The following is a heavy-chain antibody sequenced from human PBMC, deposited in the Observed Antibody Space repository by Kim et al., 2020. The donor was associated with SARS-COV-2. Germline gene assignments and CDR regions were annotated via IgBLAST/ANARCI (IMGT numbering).Heavy chain of an antibody. Sequence: SETLSLTCTVSGGSISSSSYYWGWIRQPPGKGLEWIGSIYYSGSTYYNPSLKSRVTISVDTSKNQFSLKLSSVTAADTAVYYCRAWQLVFRSDAFDIWGQGTMVTVSS. V-gene: IGHV4-39*01. CDR1: GGSISSSSYY. CDR2: IYYSGST. CDR3: RAWQLVFRSDAFDI. D-gene: IGHD6-13*01. J-gene: IGHJ3*02.